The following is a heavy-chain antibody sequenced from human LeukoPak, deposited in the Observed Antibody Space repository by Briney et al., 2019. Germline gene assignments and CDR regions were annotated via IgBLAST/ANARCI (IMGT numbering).Heavy chain of an antibody. D-gene: IGHD5-24*01. CDR3: AKDIRDGYNSHYYYYYMDV. CDR2: ISWDGGST. Sequence: RGSLRLSCAASGFTFDDYAMHWVRQAPGKGLEWVSLISWDGGSTYYADSVKGRFTISRDNSKNSLYLQMNSLRAEDTALYYCAKDIRDGYNSHYYYYYMDVWGKGTTVTVSS. J-gene: IGHJ6*03. CDR1: GFTFDDYA. V-gene: IGHV3-43D*03.